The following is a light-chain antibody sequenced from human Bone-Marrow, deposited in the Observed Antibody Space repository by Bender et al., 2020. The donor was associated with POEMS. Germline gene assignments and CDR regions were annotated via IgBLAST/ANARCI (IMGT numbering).Light chain of an antibody. V-gene: IGLV2-14*03. CDR2: DVS. Sequence: QSTLTQPASVSGSPGQSITISCSGTNSDVGDYNYVSWYQKYPGQAPKLIIYDVSYRPSGVSNRFSGSKSGNTASLTISGLQAEDEADYYCCSYAGPSAWVFGGGTKLTIL. CDR3: CSYAGPSAWV. J-gene: IGLJ3*02. CDR1: NSDVGDYNY.